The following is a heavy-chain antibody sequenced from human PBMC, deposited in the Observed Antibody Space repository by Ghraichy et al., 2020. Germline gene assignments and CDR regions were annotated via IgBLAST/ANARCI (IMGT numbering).Heavy chain of an antibody. J-gene: IGHJ4*02. CDR2: ISSSSSYI. CDR3: AREKNWNYDY. Sequence: GGRQAPGKGLEWVSSISSSSSYIYYADSVKGRFTISRDNAKNSLYLQMNSLRAEDTAVYYCAREKNWNYDYWGQGTLVTVSS. V-gene: IGHV3-21*01. D-gene: IGHD1-7*01.